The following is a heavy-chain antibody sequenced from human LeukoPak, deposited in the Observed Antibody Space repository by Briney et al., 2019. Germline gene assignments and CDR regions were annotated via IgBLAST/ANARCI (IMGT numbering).Heavy chain of an antibody. CDR2: INQDGRDT. CDR1: GFTFSSYW. V-gene: IGHV3-7*01. J-gene: IGHJ4*02. D-gene: IGHD6-19*01. Sequence: PGGSLRLSCAASGFTFSSYWMSWVRHAPGKGLEWLANINQDGRDTYYVDSVKGRFAVSRDNAKNSLYLQMNNVRADDTAVYYCVRDSSPRFSGLDWVYWGQGILVTVSS. CDR3: VRDSSPRFSGLDWVY.